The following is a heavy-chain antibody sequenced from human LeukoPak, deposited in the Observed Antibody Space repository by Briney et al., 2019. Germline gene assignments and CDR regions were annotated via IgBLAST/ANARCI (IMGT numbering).Heavy chain of an antibody. J-gene: IGHJ4*02. CDR1: GFTFSSYA. CDR3: TRSRDYNSGSYPGF. D-gene: IGHD3-10*01. V-gene: IGHV3-33*08. CDR2: IWYDGSNK. Sequence: GGSLRLSCAASGFTFSSYAMHWVRQAPGKGLEWVAVIWYDGSNKYYADSVKGRFTISRDNAKNKLYLQMNSLRAEDTAVYYCTRSRDYNSGSYPGFWGQGILVTVSS.